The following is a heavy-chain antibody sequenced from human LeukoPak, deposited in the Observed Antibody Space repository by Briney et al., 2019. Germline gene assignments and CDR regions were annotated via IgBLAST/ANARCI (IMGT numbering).Heavy chain of an antibody. Sequence: PSETLSLTXTVSGGSIRSGSYYWSWIRQPAGKGLEWIGRIYTSGSTNYNPSLKSRVTISVDTSKNQFSLKLSSVTAADTAVYYCARTHSSGWSGSYWYFDLWGRGTLVTVSS. CDR3: ARTHSSGWSGSYWYFDL. D-gene: IGHD6-19*01. J-gene: IGHJ2*01. CDR2: IYTSGST. CDR1: GGSIRSGSYY. V-gene: IGHV4-61*02.